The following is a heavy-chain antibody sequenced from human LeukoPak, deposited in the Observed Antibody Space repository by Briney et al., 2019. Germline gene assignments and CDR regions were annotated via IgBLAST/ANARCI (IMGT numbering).Heavy chain of an antibody. CDR3: ARHFGLYDP. D-gene: IGHD6-19*01. CDR2: IYYSGST. V-gene: IGHV4-39*01. J-gene: IGHJ5*02. CDR1: GGSISSSSYY. Sequence: SETLSLTCTVSGGSISSSSYYWGWIRQPPGKGLEWIGSIYYSGSTYYNPSLKSRVTISVDTSKNQFSLKLSSVTAADTAVYYCARHFGLYDPWGQGTLVTVSS.